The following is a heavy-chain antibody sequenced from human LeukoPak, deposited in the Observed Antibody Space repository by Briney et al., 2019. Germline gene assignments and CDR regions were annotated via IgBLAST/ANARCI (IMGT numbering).Heavy chain of an antibody. J-gene: IGHJ1*01. CDR2: MYHSGST. CDR1: GYSISSGYY. V-gene: IGHV4-38-2*02. CDR3: AREVVVVDRYFQH. Sequence: PSETLSLTCAVSGYSISSGYYWSWIRQPPGKGLEWIGSMYHSGSTYYNPSLKSRVTISVDTSKNQFSLKLSSVTAADTAVYYCAREVVVVDRYFQHWGQGTLVTVSS. D-gene: IGHD2-15*01.